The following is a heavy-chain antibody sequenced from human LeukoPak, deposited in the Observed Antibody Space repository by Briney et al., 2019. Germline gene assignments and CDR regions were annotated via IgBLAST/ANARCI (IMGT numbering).Heavy chain of an antibody. Sequence: ATAKISCKASGYTFTDYYMHWVQQAPGKGLEWMGRVDPEDGETMYAEKFQGRVTITADTSTDTAYMELSSLRSEDTAVYYCATFGIRIEHAFDIWGQGTMVTVSS. J-gene: IGHJ3*02. V-gene: IGHV1-69-2*01. D-gene: IGHD3-16*02. CDR1: GYTFTDYY. CDR3: ATFGIRIEHAFDI. CDR2: VDPEDGET.